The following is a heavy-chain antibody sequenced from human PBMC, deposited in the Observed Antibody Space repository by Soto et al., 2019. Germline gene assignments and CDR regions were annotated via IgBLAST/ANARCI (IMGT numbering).Heavy chain of an antibody. J-gene: IGHJ4*02. D-gene: IGHD2-21*01. CDR2: IFPGDFDT. Sequence: GESLKISCKVSGNTFPAYWIGWVRQMPGKGLEWMGVIFPGDFDTRYSPSFQGQVTISADKSATTAYLHWSSLKASDSAIYHCARLDYIVTPLSHPTGPFDTWGQGTLVTVSS. CDR3: ARLDYIVTPLSHPTGPFDT. CDR1: GNTFPAYW. V-gene: IGHV5-51*01.